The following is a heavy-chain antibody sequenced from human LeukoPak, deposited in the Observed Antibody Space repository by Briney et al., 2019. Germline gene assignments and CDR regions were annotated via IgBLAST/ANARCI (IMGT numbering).Heavy chain of an antibody. V-gene: IGHV3-74*01. Sequence: GGSLRLSCAGSGFTFSKYWVHWVRQAPGKGLVWVARISTVGTRTDYADSVRGRFTISRDNAQNIIYLQMNSLTAEDTAVYYCVRSMSGRNDFWGQGNVVSVSS. J-gene: IGHJ4*02. D-gene: IGHD3-3*01. CDR2: ISTVGTRT. CDR3: VRSMSGRNDF. CDR1: GFTFSKYW.